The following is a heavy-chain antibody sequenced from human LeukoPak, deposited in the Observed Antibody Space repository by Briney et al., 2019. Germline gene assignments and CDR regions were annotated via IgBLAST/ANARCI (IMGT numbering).Heavy chain of an antibody. Sequence: SGTLSLTCAVSGGSISSSYWWTWVRQPPGKGLEWIGSIYYSGSTYNNPSLKSRVTISVDTSKNQFSLKLSSVTAADTAVYYCARGRRYYGSGSYYFYWGQGTLVTVSS. CDR2: IYYSGST. CDR3: ARGRRYYGSGSYYFY. J-gene: IGHJ4*02. D-gene: IGHD3-10*01. V-gene: IGHV4-4*02. CDR1: GGSISSSYW.